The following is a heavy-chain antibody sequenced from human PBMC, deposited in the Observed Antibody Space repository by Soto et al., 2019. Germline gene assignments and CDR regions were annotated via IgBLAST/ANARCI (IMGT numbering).Heavy chain of an antibody. CDR3: AREDGDYEY. CDR2: ISGDGSII. J-gene: IGHJ4*02. CDR1: GFTFSSYW. Sequence: EVQLEESGGGLVEPGGSLRLSCAASGFTFSSYWMRWVRQVPGKGLVWVSRISGDGSIITYADSVKGRFTISRDNAKNTLYLQMNSLRAEDTAVYYCAREDGDYEYWGQGTLVSVSS. V-gene: IGHV3-74*01. D-gene: IGHD4-17*01.